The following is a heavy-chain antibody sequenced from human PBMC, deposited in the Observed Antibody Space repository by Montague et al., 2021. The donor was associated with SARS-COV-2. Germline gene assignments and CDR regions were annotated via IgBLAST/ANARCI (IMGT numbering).Heavy chain of an antibody. D-gene: IGHD6-19*01. CDR2: VYYSGST. CDR3: ARGERGAWYNHYFDY. J-gene: IGHJ4*02. Sequence: SETLSLTCTVSGDSISIYYWSWIRRPPGKGLEWIGYVYYSGSTNYNPSLKSRVTISVDTPKNQFSLKLMSVTAADTAVYYCARGERGAWYNHYFDYWGQGALDTVSS. CDR1: GDSISIYY. V-gene: IGHV4-59*13.